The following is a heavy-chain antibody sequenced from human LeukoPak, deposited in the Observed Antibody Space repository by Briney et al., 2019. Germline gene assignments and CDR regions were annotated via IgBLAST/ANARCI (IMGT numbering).Heavy chain of an antibody. CDR3: ARGPVVPRYSYGPRRRFHFDY. V-gene: IGHV4-39*07. D-gene: IGHD5-18*01. J-gene: IGHJ4*02. Sequence: PSETLSLTCTVSGGSISSSSYYWGWIRQPPGKGLEWIGSIYYSGSTYYNPSLKSRVTISVDTSKNQFSLKLSSVTAADTAVYYCARGPVVPRYSYGPRRRFHFDYWGQGTLVTVSS. CDR1: GGSISSSSYY. CDR2: IYYSGST.